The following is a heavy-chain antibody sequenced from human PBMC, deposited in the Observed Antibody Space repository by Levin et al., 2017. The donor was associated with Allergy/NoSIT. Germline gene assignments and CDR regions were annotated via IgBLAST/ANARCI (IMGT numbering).Heavy chain of an antibody. CDR3: ARGRHYYGSLFDY. Sequence: PSETLSLTCAVYGGSFSGYYWSWIRQPPGKGLEWIGEINHSGSTNYNPSLKSRVTISVDTSKNQFSLKLSSVTAADTAVYYCARGRHYYGSLFDYWGQGTLVTVSS. J-gene: IGHJ4*02. CDR2: INHSGST. CDR1: GGSFSGYY. D-gene: IGHD3-10*01. V-gene: IGHV4-34*01.